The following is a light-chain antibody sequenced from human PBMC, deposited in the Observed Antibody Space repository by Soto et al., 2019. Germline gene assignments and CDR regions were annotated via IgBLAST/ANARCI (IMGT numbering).Light chain of an antibody. CDR2: KAS. J-gene: IGKJ2*01. CDR3: QQYNSYPYT. V-gene: IGKV1-5*03. Sequence: DIQMTQSPSTLSASVRDRVIITCRASQSISSWLAWYQQKPGKAPNLLIYKASSLESGVPSRFSGSGSGTEFTLTISSLQPDDFATYYCQQYNSYPYTFGQGTKLEIK. CDR1: QSISSW.